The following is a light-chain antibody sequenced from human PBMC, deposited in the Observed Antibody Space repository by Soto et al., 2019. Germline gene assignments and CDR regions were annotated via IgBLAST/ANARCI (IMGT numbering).Light chain of an antibody. V-gene: IGLV1-44*01. CDR3: AAWDDSLNGYV. CDR2: SNN. CDR1: SSNIGSNT. J-gene: IGLJ1*01. Sequence: QSVLTQPTSASGTPGQRVTISCSGSSSNIGSNTVSWYQQLPGTAPKLLIYSNNQRPSGVPDRFSGSKSGTSASLAISGLQSEDEADYYCAAWDDSLNGYVFGTGP.